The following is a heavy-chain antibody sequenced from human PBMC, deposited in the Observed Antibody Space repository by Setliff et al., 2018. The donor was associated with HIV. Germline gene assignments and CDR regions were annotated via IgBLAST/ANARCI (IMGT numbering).Heavy chain of an antibody. CDR2: VDPEDGET. CDR1: GYTFTNYY. V-gene: IGHV1-69-2*01. CDR3: AKTLPTLYPPHDYYFAMDV. D-gene: IGHD2-15*01. J-gene: IGHJ6*02. Sequence: ASVKVSCKASGYTFTNYYMHWVQQAPGKGLEWMGRVDPEDGETIYAQRLQGRVTLTADESTSTAYMELRSLRSDDTAVYYCAKTLPTLYPPHDYYFAMDVWGQGTTVTVSS.